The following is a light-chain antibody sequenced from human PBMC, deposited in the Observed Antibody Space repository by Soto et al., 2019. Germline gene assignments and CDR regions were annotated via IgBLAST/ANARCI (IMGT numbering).Light chain of an antibody. V-gene: IGKV2-28*01. CDR1: QSLLHSNVYNY. Sequence: DIVMTQSPLSLPVTPGEPASISCRSSQSLLHSNVYNYVDWFLQKPGQSPQLLIYLGSNRASGVPDRFNGSGSGTDFTLKISRVEAEDVGVYYCMQALQTPITFGQGTRLEIK. CDR2: LGS. CDR3: MQALQTPIT. J-gene: IGKJ5*01.